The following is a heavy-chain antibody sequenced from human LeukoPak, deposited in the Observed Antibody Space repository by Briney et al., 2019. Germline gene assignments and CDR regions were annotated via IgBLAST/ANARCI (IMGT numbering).Heavy chain of an antibody. CDR1: GYTFTGSY. D-gene: IGHD5-18*01. CDR3: ARDKDTAMVSLFDY. Sequence: ASVKVSCKASGYTFTGSYMHWVRQAPGQGLEWMGWINPNSGGTNYAQKFQGRVTMTRDTSISTAYMELSRLRSDDTAVYYCARDKDTAMVSLFDYWGQGTLVTVSS. CDR2: INPNSGGT. J-gene: IGHJ4*02. V-gene: IGHV1-2*02.